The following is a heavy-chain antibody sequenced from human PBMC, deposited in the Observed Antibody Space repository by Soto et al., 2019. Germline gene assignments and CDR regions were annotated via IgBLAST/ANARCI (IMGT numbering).Heavy chain of an antibody. CDR1: GFPFSSNT. Sequence: PFGSLRLSCADSGFPFSSNTVNWILQAPGKVLEWVSYITSSGSTIYYADSVKGRFTISRDNDKNSLYLQMNSLRAEETAVYYCARENEQWVAADNWGQRTLVSVSS. J-gene: IGHJ4*02. CDR3: ARENEQWVAADN. D-gene: IGHD6-19*01. CDR2: ITSSGSTI. V-gene: IGHV3-11*01.